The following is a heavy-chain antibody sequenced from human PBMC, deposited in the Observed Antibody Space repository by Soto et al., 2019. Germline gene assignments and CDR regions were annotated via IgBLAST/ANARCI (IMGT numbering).Heavy chain of an antibody. V-gene: IGHV2-5*02. D-gene: IGHD3-3*01. CDR2: TFWDDDK. CDR1: GFSLSTSGVA. CDR3: AGIFNFWSGYYFSY. Sequence: SGPTLVNPTQTLTLTCTFSGFSLSTSGVAVGWIRQAPRKAPEWLAFTFWDDDKRYSPSLENRLTITKDTSKNQVVLTMTNMDPVNTVTYFWAGIFNFWSGYYFSYWCRGTLVTISS. J-gene: IGHJ4*02.